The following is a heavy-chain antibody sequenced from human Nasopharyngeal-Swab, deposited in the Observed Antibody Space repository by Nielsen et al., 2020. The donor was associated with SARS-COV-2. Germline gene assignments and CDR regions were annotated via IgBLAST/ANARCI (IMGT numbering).Heavy chain of an antibody. CDR1: GGSFSGYY. J-gene: IGHJ4*02. D-gene: IGHD3-22*01. CDR2: INHDGSN. Sequence: GSLRLSCAAYGGSFSGYYWTWIRQPPGKGLEWIGEINHDGSNNNNPSLGSRVIISGDTSKNQFSLKLYSVTAADTAVYYCARGLTYFFDSGSYYPLGFWGQGTLVTVSS. CDR3: ARGLTYFFDSGSYYPLGF. V-gene: IGHV4-34*01.